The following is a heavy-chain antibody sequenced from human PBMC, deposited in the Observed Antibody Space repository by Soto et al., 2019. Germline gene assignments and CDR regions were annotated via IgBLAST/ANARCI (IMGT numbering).Heavy chain of an antibody. CDR1: GGSVSIGDYL. V-gene: IGHV4-30-4*01. CDR3: ARARGGDSGDYASLFDR. CDR2: IHDSGNT. J-gene: IGHJ5*02. D-gene: IGHD4-17*01. Sequence: KPSETLSLTCTVFGGSVSIGDYLWSWIRQRPGKGLEWIGYIHDSGNTYYNPPLKSRVTISLDTSKNQFSLKVTSMTAADTAVYFCARARGGDSGDYASLFDRWGQGNLVTVSS.